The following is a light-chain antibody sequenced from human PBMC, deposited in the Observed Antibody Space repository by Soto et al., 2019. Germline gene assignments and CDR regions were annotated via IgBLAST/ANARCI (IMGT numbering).Light chain of an antibody. Sequence: EVVLTQSPATLSLSPGERATLSCMASQRVSSIYLAWFQQKPGRAPRLFIYGASSRATGIPDRFSGSGPGTDFTLTISRLEAEDSAVYYCQHYGGSPITFGQGTRLQI. CDR3: QHYGGSPIT. CDR1: QRVSSIY. CDR2: GAS. V-gene: IGKV3-20*01. J-gene: IGKJ5*01.